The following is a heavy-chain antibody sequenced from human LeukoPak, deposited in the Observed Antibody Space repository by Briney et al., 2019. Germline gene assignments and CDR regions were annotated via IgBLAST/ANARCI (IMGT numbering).Heavy chain of an antibody. Sequence: PGGSLRLSCAASGFTFSGYWMSWVRPAPGKGLEWVANIKQDGSEKYYVDSVKGRFTISRDNAKNSLYLQMNSLRAEDAAVYYCARNRYFDWLTFDYWGQRSLVTVSS. D-gene: IGHD3-9*01. J-gene: IGHJ4*02. CDR2: IKQDGSEK. V-gene: IGHV3-7*03. CDR1: GFTFSGYW. CDR3: ARNRYFDWLTFDY.